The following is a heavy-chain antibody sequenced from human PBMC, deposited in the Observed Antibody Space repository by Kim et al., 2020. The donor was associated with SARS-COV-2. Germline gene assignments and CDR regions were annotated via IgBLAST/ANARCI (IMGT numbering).Heavy chain of an antibody. J-gene: IGHJ3*02. CDR3: AKDFLGHYDILTGNDAFDI. D-gene: IGHD3-9*01. Sequence: GGSLRLSCAASGFTFSSYGMHWVRQAPGKGLEWVAVIWYDGSNKYYADSVKGRFTISRDNSKNTLYLQMNSLRAEDTAVYYCAKDFLGHYDILTGNDAFDIWGQGTMVTVSS. CDR1: GFTFSSYG. CDR2: IWYDGSNK. V-gene: IGHV3-33*06.